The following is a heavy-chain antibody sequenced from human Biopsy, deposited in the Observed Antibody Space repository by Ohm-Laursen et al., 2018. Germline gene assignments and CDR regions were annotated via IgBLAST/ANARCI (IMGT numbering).Heavy chain of an antibody. Sequence: SETLSLTCNVSGGDINNYYWSWIRQPAGKGLEWIGRIYPGGSTNYNPSLRSRVTFSVDTSKNQFSLKLSSVTAADTAVYYCARGTNYYGSGRNRHWFDPWGQGTQVTVSS. D-gene: IGHD3-10*01. CDR2: IYPGGST. J-gene: IGHJ5*02. CDR3: ARGTNYYGSGRNRHWFDP. V-gene: IGHV4-4*07. CDR1: GGDINNYY.